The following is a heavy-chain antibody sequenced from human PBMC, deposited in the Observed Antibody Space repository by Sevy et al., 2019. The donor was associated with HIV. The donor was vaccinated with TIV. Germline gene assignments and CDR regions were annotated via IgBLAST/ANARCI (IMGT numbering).Heavy chain of an antibody. CDR3: ARGTHDYGDYDRDAFDI. J-gene: IGHJ3*02. CDR1: EFTFSSCS. D-gene: IGHD4-17*01. CDR2: ISGGGTYI. Sequence: GGSLRLSCATSEFTFSSCSMNWVRQAPGNGLEWVSSISGGGTYIYYADSVKGRFTISRDNAKNSLSLQMNSLRAEDTAVYYCARGTHDYGDYDRDAFDIWGQGTMVTVSS. V-gene: IGHV3-21*01.